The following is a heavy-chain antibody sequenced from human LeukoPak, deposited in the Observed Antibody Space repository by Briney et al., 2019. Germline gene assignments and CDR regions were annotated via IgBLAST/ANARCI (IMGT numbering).Heavy chain of an antibody. Sequence: TSGGSLRLSCAAAGFTFSSYSMNWVRQAPGKGLERVSSIISSRSYIYYADSVKGRFTISRDNAKNSLYLQMNSLRAEDTAVYYCARDQSYGSGSYPPSAQPPHAFDIWGQGTMVTVFS. CDR1: GFTFSSYS. CDR2: IISSRSYI. J-gene: IGHJ3*02. V-gene: IGHV3-21*01. D-gene: IGHD3-10*01. CDR3: ARDQSYGSGSYPPSAQPPHAFDI.